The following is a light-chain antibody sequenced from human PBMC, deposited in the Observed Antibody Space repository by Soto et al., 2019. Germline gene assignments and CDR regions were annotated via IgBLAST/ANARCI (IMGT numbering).Light chain of an antibody. CDR3: QQYGRSPPEFT. J-gene: IGKJ3*01. Sequence: EIVLMQSPGTLSLSPGERATLSCRASQSISSNYLAWYQQKPGQAPRLLIYGATFRASGIPDRFSGSGSGTDFTLTISRLAPEDFAVYYCQQYGRSPPEFTFGPGTKVDIK. CDR2: GAT. V-gene: IGKV3-20*01. CDR1: QSISSNY.